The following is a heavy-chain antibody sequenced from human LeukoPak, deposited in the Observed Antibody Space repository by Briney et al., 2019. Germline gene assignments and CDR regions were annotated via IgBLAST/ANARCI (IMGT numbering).Heavy chain of an antibody. D-gene: IGHD2-21*01. Sequence: PSETLSLTCTVSGGSFSTYYWSWFRQPPGKGLEWIAYIYYSGSTNYNPSLKSRVTISVDTSKNQFSLKLKSVTAAATAVYYCARRLAASDAFDIWGQGTMVTVSS. CDR1: GGSFSTYY. CDR3: ARRLAASDAFDI. V-gene: IGHV4-59*08. CDR2: IYYSGST. J-gene: IGHJ3*02.